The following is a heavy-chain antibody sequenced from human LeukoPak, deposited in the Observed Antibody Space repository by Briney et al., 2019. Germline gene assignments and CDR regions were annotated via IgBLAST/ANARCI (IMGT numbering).Heavy chain of an antibody. J-gene: IGHJ5*02. Sequence: PSETLSLTCTVSGGSISSYYWGWIRQPPGKGLEWIGYIYYSGSTYYNPTLRSRLTISVDTSKNQFSLKLSSVTAADMAVYYCARGGVAARLMYGFQNWFDPWGQGTLVTVSS. CDR2: IYYSGST. CDR1: GGSISSYY. D-gene: IGHD6-6*01. V-gene: IGHV4-59*12. CDR3: ARGGVAARLMYGFQNWFDP.